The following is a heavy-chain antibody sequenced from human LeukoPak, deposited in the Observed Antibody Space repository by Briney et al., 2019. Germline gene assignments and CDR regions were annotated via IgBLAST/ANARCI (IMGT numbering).Heavy chain of an antibody. D-gene: IGHD3-10*01. V-gene: IGHV4-61*05. CDR2: IYYSGST. CDR3: ARAITYYYGSGSYPYFDY. CDR1: GGSISSSSYY. J-gene: IGHJ4*02. Sequence: TSETLSLTCTVSGGSISSSSYYWGWIRQPPGKGLEWIGYIYYSGSTNYNPSLKSRVTISVDTSKNQFSLKLSSVTAADTAVYYCARAITYYYGSGSYPYFDYWGQGTLVTVSS.